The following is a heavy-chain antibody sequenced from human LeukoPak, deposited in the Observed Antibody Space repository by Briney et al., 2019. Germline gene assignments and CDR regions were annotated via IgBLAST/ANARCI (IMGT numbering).Heavy chain of an antibody. CDR1: GFTFTNSA. D-gene: IGHD2-15*01. CDR3: AAEKRVYCSGGACYPDAFDI. J-gene: IGHJ3*02. CDR2: IVVGSGIT. Sequence: SVKVSFKASGFTFTNSAVQWVRQARGRRLEWIGWIVVGSGITNYAQKFQERVTVTRDMSASTAYMELSSLRSEDTAVYYCAAEKRVYCSGGACYPDAFDIWGQGTTVTVSS. V-gene: IGHV1-58*01.